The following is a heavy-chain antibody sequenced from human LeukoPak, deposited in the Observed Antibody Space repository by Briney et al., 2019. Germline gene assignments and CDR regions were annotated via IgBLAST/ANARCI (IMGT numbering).Heavy chain of an antibody. Sequence: GASVKFYYKASGYTFTSYDINWVRQATGQGLEWMGWMNPNSGNTGYAQKFQRRVTMTRNTSINTAYMELSSLGSEDTAVYYCARVDYDILTGYSPNWFDPWGQGTLVTVSS. CDR2: MNPNSGNT. V-gene: IGHV1-8*01. J-gene: IGHJ5*02. CDR3: ARVDYDILTGYSPNWFDP. CDR1: GYTFTSYD. D-gene: IGHD3-9*01.